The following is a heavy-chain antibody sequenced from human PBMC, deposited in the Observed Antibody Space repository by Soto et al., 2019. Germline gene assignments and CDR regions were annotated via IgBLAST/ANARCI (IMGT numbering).Heavy chain of an antibody. Sequence: SVKVSCKASGGTFSSYAISWVRQAPGQGLEWMGGIIPIFGTANYAQKFRGRVTITADESTSTAYMELSSLRSEDTAVYYCYYDFWSGPRGGYYYGMGIWGQGTTVTVSS. CDR3: YYDFWSGPRGGYYYGMGI. D-gene: IGHD3-3*01. V-gene: IGHV1-69*13. J-gene: IGHJ6*02. CDR2: IIPIFGTA. CDR1: GGTFSSYA.